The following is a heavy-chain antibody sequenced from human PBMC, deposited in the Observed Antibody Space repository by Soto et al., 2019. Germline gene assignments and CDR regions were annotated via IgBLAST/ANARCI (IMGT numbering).Heavy chain of an antibody. CDR3: ARDPEGIVPAAMIAFDI. CDR1: GDSVSSNSAA. D-gene: IGHD2-2*01. V-gene: IGHV6-1*01. CDR2: TYYRSKWYN. Sequence: SQTLSLTCAISGDSVSSNSAAWNWIRQSPSRGLEWLGRTYYRSKWYNDYAVSVKSRITINPDTSKNQFSLQLNSVTPEDTAVYYCARDPEGIVPAAMIAFDIWGQGTMVTVSS. J-gene: IGHJ3*02.